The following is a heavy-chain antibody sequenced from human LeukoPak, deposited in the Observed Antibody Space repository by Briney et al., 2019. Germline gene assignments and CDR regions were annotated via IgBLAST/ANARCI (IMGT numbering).Heavy chain of an antibody. D-gene: IGHD6-13*01. CDR1: GGSISSYY. V-gene: IGHV4-59*07. Sequence: PSDTLSLTCTVSGGSISSYYWSWIRQPPGKGLEWIGYIYYSGSTKYNPSLKSRVTISVDTSKNQFSLKLSSVTAADTAVYYCARGSSSWSDYWGQGTLVTVSS. J-gene: IGHJ4*02. CDR2: IYYSGST. CDR3: ARGSSSWSDY.